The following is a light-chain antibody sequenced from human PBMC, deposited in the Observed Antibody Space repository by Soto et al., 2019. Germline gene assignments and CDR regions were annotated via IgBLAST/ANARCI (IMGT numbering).Light chain of an antibody. J-gene: IGLJ2*01. V-gene: IGLV1-44*01. CDR3: SAWDDNIYGPV. Sequence: QSVVTQPPSASGTPGQRVAISCSGASSDIGSNPVNWYLHLPGAAPKLLIYRDNQRPSGVPDRFSGSKSGSSASLTISGLQSEDAAHYFCSAWDDNIYGPVFGGGTKLTVL. CDR1: SSDIGSNP. CDR2: RDN.